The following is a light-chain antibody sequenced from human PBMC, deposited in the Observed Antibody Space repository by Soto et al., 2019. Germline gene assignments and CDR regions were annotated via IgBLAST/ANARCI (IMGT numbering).Light chain of an antibody. CDR1: SSDVGGYNY. CDR3: CSYAGSYTPFWV. Sequence: QSALTKPRSVSGSPGQSVTISCTGTSSDVGGYNYVSWYQQHPGKAPKLMIYDVSKRPSGVPDRFSGSKSGNTASLTISGLQAEDEADYYCCSYAGSYTPFWVFGGGTKLTVL. J-gene: IGLJ3*02. V-gene: IGLV2-11*01. CDR2: DVS.